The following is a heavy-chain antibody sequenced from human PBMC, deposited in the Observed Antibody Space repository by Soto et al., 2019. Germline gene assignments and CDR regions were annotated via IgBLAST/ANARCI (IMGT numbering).Heavy chain of an antibody. D-gene: IGHD5-12*01. J-gene: IGHJ4*02. Sequence: SVKVSCKASGGTFSSYAISWVRQAPGQGLEWMGGIIPIFGTANYAQKFQGRVTITADESTSTAYMELSSLRSEDTAVYYCARDSGDGYNSVNSDYWGQGTLVTVSS. V-gene: IGHV1-69*13. CDR3: ARDSGDGYNSVNSDY. CDR2: IIPIFGTA. CDR1: GGTFSSYA.